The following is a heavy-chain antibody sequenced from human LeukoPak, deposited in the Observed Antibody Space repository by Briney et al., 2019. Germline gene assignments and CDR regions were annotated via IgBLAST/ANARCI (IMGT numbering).Heavy chain of an antibody. V-gene: IGHV4-59*01. CDR1: GGSISSYY. CDR2: ISNSGST. J-gene: IGHJ6*03. D-gene: IGHD2-15*01. Sequence: PSETLSLTCTVSGGSISSYYWSWIRQSPVKGLEWIGDISNSGSTSYNPSLKSRVTISIDTSKNQFSLKLSSVTAADTAVYYCGRDALVGYLSFYYMDVWGKGTTVTVSS. CDR3: GRDALVGYLSFYYMDV.